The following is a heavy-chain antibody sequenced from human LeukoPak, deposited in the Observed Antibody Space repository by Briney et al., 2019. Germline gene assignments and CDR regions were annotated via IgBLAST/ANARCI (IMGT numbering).Heavy chain of an antibody. CDR3: ARVGTYSFDY. V-gene: IGHV4-59*01. CDR2: VHSSGST. Sequence: SETLSLTCSVSGDSISNYYWGWTRQPPGKELEWIGYVHSSGSTSYNPTLKSRVTMSVDTSKQHFSLNLSSVTAADTAVYHCARVGTYSFDYWGQGALVIVSS. D-gene: IGHD2-15*01. CDR1: GDSISNYY. J-gene: IGHJ4*02.